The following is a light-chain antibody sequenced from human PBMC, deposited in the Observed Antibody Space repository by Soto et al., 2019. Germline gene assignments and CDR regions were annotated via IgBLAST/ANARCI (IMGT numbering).Light chain of an antibody. CDR3: QQSYSTPRALT. J-gene: IGKJ4*01. CDR1: QSISSW. Sequence: DIQMTQSPSTLSASVGDRVTITCLASQSISSWLAWYQQKPGKAPKLLIYAASSLQSGVPSRFSGSGSGTDFTLTISSLQPEDFATYYCQQSYSTPRALTFGGGTKVDIK. CDR2: AAS. V-gene: IGKV1-39*01.